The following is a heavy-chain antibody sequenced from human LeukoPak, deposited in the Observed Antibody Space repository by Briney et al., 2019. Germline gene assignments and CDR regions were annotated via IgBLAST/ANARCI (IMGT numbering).Heavy chain of an antibody. CDR1: GFKFDDYS. CDR2: ISWSTATI. Sequence: PGMSLRLSCVGSGFKFDDYSMHWVRQVPGKGLEWVSGISWSTATIAYADPVKGRFTISRDNAKNSLYLQMNSLRPEDMALYYCAKGGSNGWYADHWGQGTLGTVSS. D-gene: IGHD6-19*01. J-gene: IGHJ5*02. V-gene: IGHV3-9*03. CDR3: AKGGSNGWYADH.